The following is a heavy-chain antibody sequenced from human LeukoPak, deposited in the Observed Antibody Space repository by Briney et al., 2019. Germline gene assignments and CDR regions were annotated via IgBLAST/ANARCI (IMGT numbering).Heavy chain of an antibody. CDR3: ARDLSTYYCIHY. D-gene: IGHD2-15*01. CDR1: GFTFSSYG. Sequence: PGGSLRLSCAAAGFTFSSYGRHWVRQAPGKGLEWVAVISYDGSNKYYADSVKGRFTISRDNSKNTLYLQMTSLRAEDTAVYYCARDLSTYYCIHYWGQGTLVTVSS. J-gene: IGHJ4*02. V-gene: IGHV3-30*03. CDR2: ISYDGSNK.